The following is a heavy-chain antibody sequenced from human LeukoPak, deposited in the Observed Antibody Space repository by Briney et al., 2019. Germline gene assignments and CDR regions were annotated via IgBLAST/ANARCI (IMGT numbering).Heavy chain of an antibody. CDR3: ARVDYYGSGSYGP. CDR2: IYYSGSI. CDR1: GGSISSGGYY. V-gene: IGHV4-31*03. D-gene: IGHD3-10*01. Sequence: SETLSLTCTVSGGSISSGGYYWSWIRQHPGKGLEWIGYIYYSGSIYYNPSLKSRVTISVDTSKNQFSLKLSSVTAADTAVYYCARVDYYGSGSYGPWGQGTLVTVSS. J-gene: IGHJ5*02.